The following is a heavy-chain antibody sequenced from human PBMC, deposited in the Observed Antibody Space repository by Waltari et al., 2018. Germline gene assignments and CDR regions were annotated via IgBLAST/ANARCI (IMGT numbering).Heavy chain of an antibody. D-gene: IGHD2-15*01. V-gene: IGHV4-34*01. CDR1: GGSFSGYY. CDR2: INHSGST. CDR3: ARLHCSGGSCYLDY. Sequence: QVQLQQRGAGLLKPSETLSLTCAVYGGSFSGYYWSWIRQPPGKGLEWIGEINHSGSTNYNPSLKSRVTISVDTSKNQFSLKLSSVTAADTAVYYCARLHCSGGSCYLDYWGQGTLVTVSS. J-gene: IGHJ4*02.